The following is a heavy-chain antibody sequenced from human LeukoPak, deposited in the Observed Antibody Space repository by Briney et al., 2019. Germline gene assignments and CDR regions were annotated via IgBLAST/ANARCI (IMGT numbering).Heavy chain of an antibody. CDR2: ISWNSGRI. D-gene: IGHD6-19*01. V-gene: IGHV3-9*01. CDR1: GFTFDDYA. J-gene: IGHJ4*02. Sequence: PGRSLRLSCAASGFTFDDYAMHWVRQAPGKGLEWVSGISWNSGRIGYADSVKGRFTISRDNAKNSLYLQMNSLRTEDTAVYYCAKVKAVAGTLYFDYWGQGTLVTVSS. CDR3: AKVKAVAGTLYFDY.